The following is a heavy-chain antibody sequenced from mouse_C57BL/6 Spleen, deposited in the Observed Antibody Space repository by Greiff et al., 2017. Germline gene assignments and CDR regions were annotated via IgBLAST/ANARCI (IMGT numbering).Heavy chain of an antibody. D-gene: IGHD2-4*01. J-gene: IGHJ3*01. V-gene: IGHV1-39*01. CDR1: GYSFPDYN. Sequence: FQLQQSGPERVKPGASWRISSKPSGYSFPDYNMNGLKQSNGKSLDWIGVINPNYGTTSYNQKLKGKATLTVEQSSSTAYKQLNSLTSEYSAVYCCARALYDYDLAWFADWGPGTLVTVSA. CDR3: ARALYDYDLAWFAD. CDR2: INPNYGTT.